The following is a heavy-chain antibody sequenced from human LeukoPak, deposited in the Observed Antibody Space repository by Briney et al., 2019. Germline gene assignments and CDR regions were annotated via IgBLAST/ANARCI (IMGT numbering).Heavy chain of an antibody. J-gene: IGHJ3*02. Sequence: GGSLRLSWAASGXTVSSNYVSWVRQAPGKGLEWVSVIYSDGTTYYADPVKGRFTISRDNSKNTLYLQMNSLRAEDTAVYYCARGITMIRGLIYAFDIWGQGTMVTVSS. CDR1: GXTVSSNY. CDR2: IYSDGTT. V-gene: IGHV3-53*01. D-gene: IGHD3-10*01. CDR3: ARGITMIRGLIYAFDI.